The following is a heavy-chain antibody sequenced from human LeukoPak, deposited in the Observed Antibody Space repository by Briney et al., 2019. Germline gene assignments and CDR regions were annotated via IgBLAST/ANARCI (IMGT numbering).Heavy chain of an antibody. CDR2: ISANGDTT. Sequence: GGSLRLSCAASGFTFSNYAMNWVRQAPGKGLEWVSGISANGDTTYYVDSVRGRSTISRDNSKNSVFLQMNSLRDADTAVYYCVKDFWPARDGGGYYSPFEYWGEGTLVTVSS. CDR3: VKDFWPARDGGGYYSPFEY. J-gene: IGHJ4*02. D-gene: IGHD3-22*01. V-gene: IGHV3-23*01. CDR1: GFTFSNYA.